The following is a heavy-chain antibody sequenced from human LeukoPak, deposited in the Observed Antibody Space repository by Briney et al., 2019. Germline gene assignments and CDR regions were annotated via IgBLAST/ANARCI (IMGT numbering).Heavy chain of an antibody. CDR1: GFTFSSYA. CDR2: ISGSGGST. CDR3: AKDGGSSWSYYYYYGMDV. J-gene: IGHJ6*04. V-gene: IGHV3-23*01. D-gene: IGHD6-13*01. Sequence: PGGCLRLSCAASGFTFSSYAMIWLRQAPGQGLEGVFAISGSGGSTYYADSMKGRFTISRDNSKNALYLQMNSLRAEDTAVYYCAKDGGSSWSYYYYYGMDVWGKGTTVTVSS.